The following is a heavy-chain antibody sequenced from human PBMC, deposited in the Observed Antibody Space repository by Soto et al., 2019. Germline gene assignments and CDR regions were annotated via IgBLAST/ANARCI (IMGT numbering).Heavy chain of an antibody. CDR1: GFSFSCCA. V-gene: IGHV3-30*18. Sequence: QVQLVESGGGVVQPGRSLRLSCAASGFSFSCCAMHWVRQAPGKGLEWVAIISNDGSRKYYADSVKGRFTISRDNSKNTLYLQMDSLGAEDTAVYYCAKDEGVGATLGLPDYWGQGTLVTVSS. CDR2: ISNDGSRK. J-gene: IGHJ4*02. D-gene: IGHD1-26*01. CDR3: AKDEGVGATLGLPDY.